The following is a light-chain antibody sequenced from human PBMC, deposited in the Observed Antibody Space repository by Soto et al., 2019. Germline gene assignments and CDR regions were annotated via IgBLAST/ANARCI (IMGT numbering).Light chain of an antibody. V-gene: IGKV1-13*02. J-gene: IGKJ5*01. Sequence: AIQVAQSPSSLSASVGDRVTITCRASQTISGALAWYQQKPGKAPKLLIYDVSTVQSGVPSRFSGRGSGTEFTLTITSLQPEDFATYYCQQFNIYPITFGQGTRLDI. CDR3: QQFNIYPIT. CDR2: DVS. CDR1: QTISGA.